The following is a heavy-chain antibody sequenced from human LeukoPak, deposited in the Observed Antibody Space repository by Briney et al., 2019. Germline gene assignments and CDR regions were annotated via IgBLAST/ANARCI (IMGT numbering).Heavy chain of an antibody. CDR1: GYTFTSYD. V-gene: IGHV1-8*01. J-gene: IGHJ5*02. D-gene: IGHD2-2*01. CDR3: ARKALVVPAAARAWFDP. Sequence: ASVKVSCKASGYTFTSYDINWVRQATGQGLEWMGWMNPNSGNTGYAQKFQGRVTMTRNTSISTAYVELSSLRSEDTAVYYCARKALVVPAAARAWFDPWGQGTLVTVSS. CDR2: MNPNSGNT.